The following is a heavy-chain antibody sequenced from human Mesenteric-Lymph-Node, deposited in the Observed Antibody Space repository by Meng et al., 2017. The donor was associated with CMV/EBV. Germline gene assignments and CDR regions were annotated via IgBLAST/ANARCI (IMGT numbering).Heavy chain of an antibody. CDR3: ARGSWSGYDEHFDY. CDR1: GFTFNTHW. D-gene: IGHD5-12*01. J-gene: IGHJ4*02. CDR2: INGDGSIT. V-gene: IGHV3-74*01. Sequence: GGSLRLSCAASGFTFNTHWMHWVRQVPGKGPVWVSRINGDGSITTYADSVKGRFTISRDNAKNTLYLQLNGLRAEDTAVYYCARGSWSGYDEHFDYWGQGTLVTVSS.